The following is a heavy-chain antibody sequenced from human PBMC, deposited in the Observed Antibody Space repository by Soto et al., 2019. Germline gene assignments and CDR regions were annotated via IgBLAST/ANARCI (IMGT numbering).Heavy chain of an antibody. CDR1: GGSFSSSATY. CDR2: ITSSATT. Sequence: QLQLQESGPGLVKPSETLSLTCSVSGGSFSSSATYWGWFRQPPEKGPEWIGTITSSATTYYNASLNSRVTISADTSTNKFSLDLNSVTAADTAVYHCARFHDFFHAFDIWGHGIMVTVSS. CDR3: ARFHDFFHAFDI. D-gene: IGHD2-21*02. V-gene: IGHV4-39*01. J-gene: IGHJ3*02.